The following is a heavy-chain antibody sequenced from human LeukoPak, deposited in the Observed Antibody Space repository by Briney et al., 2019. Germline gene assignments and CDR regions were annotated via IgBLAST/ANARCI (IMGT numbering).Heavy chain of an antibody. CDR1: GFTFSSYA. CDR3: VKDVGDYCSGGSCYSYFDY. V-gene: IGHV3-23*01. Sequence: GGSLRLSCAASGFTFSSYAMSWVRQAPGKGLEWVSAISGSGGSTYYADSVKGRFTISRDNSKNTLYLQMSSLRAEDTAVYYCVKDVGDYCSGGSCYSYFDYWGQGTLVTVSS. CDR2: ISGSGGST. J-gene: IGHJ4*02. D-gene: IGHD2-15*01.